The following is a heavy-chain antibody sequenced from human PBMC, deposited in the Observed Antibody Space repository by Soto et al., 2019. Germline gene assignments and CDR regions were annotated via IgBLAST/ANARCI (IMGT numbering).Heavy chain of an antibody. V-gene: IGHV6-1*01. Sequence: PSQTLSLTCAISGDSVSSNSAAWNWIRQSPSRGLEWLGRTYYRSKWYNDYAVSVKSRITINPDTSKNQFSLQLNSVTPEDTAVYYCARDHYSSRWYRGVWFVTWGQGTLVTVSS. CDR3: ARDHYSSRWYRGVWFVT. CDR1: GDSVSSNSAA. D-gene: IGHD6-13*01. CDR2: TYYRSKWYN. J-gene: IGHJ5*02.